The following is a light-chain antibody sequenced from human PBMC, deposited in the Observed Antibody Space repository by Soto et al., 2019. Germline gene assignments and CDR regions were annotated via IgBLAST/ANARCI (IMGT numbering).Light chain of an antibody. CDR1: QSLVHSDGNTY. Sequence: DAVLTQSPVSLPVTLGQPASISCRSSQSLVHSDGNTYLNWFLQRPGQSPRRLVYRVSNRDSGVPDKISGSGSGTYFTLEISRVEAEDIRVYFCMQGTHWPRTFGQGTKVEVK. CDR2: RVS. CDR3: MQGTHWPRT. V-gene: IGKV2-30*02. J-gene: IGKJ1*01.